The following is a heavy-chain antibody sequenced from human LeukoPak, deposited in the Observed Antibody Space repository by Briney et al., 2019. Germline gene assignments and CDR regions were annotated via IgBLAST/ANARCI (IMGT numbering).Heavy chain of an antibody. Sequence: PSETLSLTCTVSGGSISSSTYYWAWVRQPPGKGLEWIASIYYSGTTYYNPSLKSRVTISLDTSRNQFSLKLSSVTAADTAVYYCARESNYYGSGTGWFDPWGQGTLVTVSS. CDR3: ARESNYYGSGTGWFDP. V-gene: IGHV4-39*07. J-gene: IGHJ5*02. D-gene: IGHD3-10*01. CDR2: IYYSGTT. CDR1: GGSISSSTYY.